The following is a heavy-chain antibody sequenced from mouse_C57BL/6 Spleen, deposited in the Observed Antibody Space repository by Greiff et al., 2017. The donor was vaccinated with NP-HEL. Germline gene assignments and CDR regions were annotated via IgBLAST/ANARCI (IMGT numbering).Heavy chain of an antibody. V-gene: IGHV5-4*03. J-gene: IGHJ3*01. Sequence: EVMLVESGGGLVKPGGSLKLSCAASGFTFSSYAMSWVRQTPEKRLEWVATISDGGSYTYYPDNVKGRFTISRDNAKNNLYLQMSHLKSEDTAMYYCAGRGSGFPFAYWGQGTLVTVSA. CDR2: ISDGGSYT. CDR1: GFTFSSYA. D-gene: IGHD3-2*02. CDR3: AGRGSGFPFAY.